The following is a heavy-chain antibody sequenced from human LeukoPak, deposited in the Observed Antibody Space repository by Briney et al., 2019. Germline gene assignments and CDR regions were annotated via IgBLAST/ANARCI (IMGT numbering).Heavy chain of an antibody. CDR3: ARGYFDWLNWFDP. D-gene: IGHD3-9*01. V-gene: IGHV4-59*12. CDR2: IYYSRTT. J-gene: IGHJ5*02. Sequence: SETLSLTCTVSGDTINNYYWSWIRQPPGKGLDWIAYIYYSRTTKYNPSLKSRVTISVDTSKNQFSLKLSSVTAADTAIYYCARGYFDWLNWFDPWGQGTLVTVSS. CDR1: GDTINNYY.